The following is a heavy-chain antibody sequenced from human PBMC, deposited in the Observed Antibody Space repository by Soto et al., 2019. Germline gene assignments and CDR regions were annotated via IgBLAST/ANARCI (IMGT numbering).Heavy chain of an antibody. CDR1: GFTFSSYA. CDR2: ISGSGGST. D-gene: IGHD2-2*01. CDR3: AKDQIVVVPAAEQEGFDP. V-gene: IGHV3-23*01. Sequence: EVQLLESGGGLVQPGGSLRLSCAASGFTFSSYAMSWVRQAPGKGLEWVSAISGSGGSTYYADSVKGRFTISRDNSKNTLYLQMNSLRAEDTAVYYCAKDQIVVVPAAEQEGFDPWGQGTLVTVSS. J-gene: IGHJ5*02.